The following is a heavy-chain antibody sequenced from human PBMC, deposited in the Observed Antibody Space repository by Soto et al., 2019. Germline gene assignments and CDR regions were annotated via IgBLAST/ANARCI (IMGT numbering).Heavy chain of an antibody. D-gene: IGHD6-13*01. V-gene: IGHV1-8*02. J-gene: IGHJ5*02. CDR3: ARMASAGTLNWFDP. CDR2: MNPGSGKT. Sequence: ASVKVSCKSSGYTFINFDISWVRQAAGQGLEWLGWMNPGSGKTGYASKFQGRVAMTRDASTGTSHLELSSLTSDDTAVYYCARMASAGTLNWFDPWGQGTLVTVSS. CDR1: GYTFINFD.